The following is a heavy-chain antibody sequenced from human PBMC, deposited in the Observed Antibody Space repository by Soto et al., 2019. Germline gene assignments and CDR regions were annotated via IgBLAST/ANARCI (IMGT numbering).Heavy chain of an antibody. CDR3: AKGGGSARDFDY. J-gene: IGHJ4*02. V-gene: IGHV3-30*18. CDR2: TSYDGNNK. D-gene: IGHD1-26*01. CDR1: GFTFGNYV. Sequence: GGSLRLSCTGSGFTFGNYVMHWVRQAPGKGLEGVASTSYDGNNKYYADSLKGRFTISRDNSKKMVYLQMTSLGPEDTAVYYCAKGGGSARDFDYWGQVALVTV.